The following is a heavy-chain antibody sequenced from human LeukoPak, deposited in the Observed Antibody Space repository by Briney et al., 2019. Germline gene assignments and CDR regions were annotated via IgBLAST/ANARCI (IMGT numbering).Heavy chain of an antibody. CDR1: GFTFSAYG. D-gene: IGHD6-13*01. CDR2: IRYDETYK. V-gene: IGHV3-30*02. CDR3: ARFKQQLPTSAFDI. Sequence: QPGGSLRLSCTASGFTFSAYGMHWVRQAPGKGLEWVSFIRYDETYKYYADSVKGRFTISRDNSKNTLYLQMNSLRAEDTAVYYCARFKQQLPTSAFDIWGQGTMVTVSS. J-gene: IGHJ3*02.